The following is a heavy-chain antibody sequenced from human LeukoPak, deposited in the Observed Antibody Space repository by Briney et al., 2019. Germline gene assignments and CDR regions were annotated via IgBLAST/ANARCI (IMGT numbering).Heavy chain of an antibody. V-gene: IGHV3-11*04. CDR3: QRCYSGSYYPLQHYFDY. Sequence: GGSLRLSCAASGFTFSDYYMSWIRQTPGKGLEWVSYISSSGSTIYYADSLKGRFTISRDNAKNSLYLQMNSLRAEDTAVYYFQRCYSGSYYPLQHYFDYWGQGTMVTVSS. CDR2: ISSSGSTI. CDR1: GFTFSDYY. J-gene: IGHJ4*02. D-gene: IGHD1-26*01.